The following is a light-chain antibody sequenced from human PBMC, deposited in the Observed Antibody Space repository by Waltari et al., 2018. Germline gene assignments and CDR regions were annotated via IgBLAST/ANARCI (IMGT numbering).Light chain of an antibody. J-gene: IGKJ1*01. CDR2: GAS. CDR1: QSVSRA. Sequence: EIVLTQSPGSLSSSPGERVTLSGRASQSVSRALAWYQQKPGQAPRLLIFGASNRATGIPDRFSGSGSETDFSLTISRLEPEDFAVYYCQHYVRLPATFGRGTKVEIK. CDR3: QHYVRLPAT. V-gene: IGKV3-20*01.